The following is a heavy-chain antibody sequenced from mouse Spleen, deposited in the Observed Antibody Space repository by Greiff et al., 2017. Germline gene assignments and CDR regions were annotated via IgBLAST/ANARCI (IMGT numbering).Heavy chain of an antibody. CDR3: ARALYYYGSSWYFDV. J-gene: IGHJ1*01. CDR2: IWSGGST. D-gene: IGHD1-1*01. Sequence: QVQLQQSGPGLVQPSQSLSITCTVSGFSLTSYGVHWVRQSPGKGLEWLGVIWSGGSTDYNAAFISRLSISKDNSKSQVFFKMNSLQADDTAIYYCARALYYYGSSWYFDVWGAGTTVTVSS. CDR1: GFSLTSYG. V-gene: IGHV2-2*01.